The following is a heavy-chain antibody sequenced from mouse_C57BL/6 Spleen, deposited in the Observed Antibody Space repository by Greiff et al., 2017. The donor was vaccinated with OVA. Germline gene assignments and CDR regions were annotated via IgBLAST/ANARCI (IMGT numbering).Heavy chain of an antibody. CDR2: INPNNGGT. V-gene: IGHV1-26*01. J-gene: IGHJ1*03. CDR1: GYTFTDYY. CDR3: ARGGRGYFDV. Sequence: EVQLQQSGPELVKPGASVKISCKASGYTFTDYYMNWVKQSHGKSLEWIGDINPNNGGTSYNQKFKGKATLTVDKSSSTAYMELRSLTSEDSAVYYGARGGRGYFDVWGTGTTVTVSS. D-gene: IGHD3-3*01.